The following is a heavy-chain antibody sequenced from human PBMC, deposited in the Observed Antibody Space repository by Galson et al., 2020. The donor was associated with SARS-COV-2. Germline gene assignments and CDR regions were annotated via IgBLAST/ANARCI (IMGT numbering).Heavy chain of an antibody. J-gene: IGHJ6*02. CDR3: ARARVGYGSGIGAYYYYGMDV. D-gene: IGHD3-10*01. CDR2: INHSGST. CDR1: GGSFSGYY. V-gene: IGHV4-34*01. Sequence: SETLSLTCAVYGGSFSGYYWSWIRQPPGKGLEWIGEINHSGSTNYNPSLKSRVTISVDTSKNQFSLKLSSVTAADTAVYYCARARVGYGSGIGAYYYYGMDVWGQGTTVTVSS.